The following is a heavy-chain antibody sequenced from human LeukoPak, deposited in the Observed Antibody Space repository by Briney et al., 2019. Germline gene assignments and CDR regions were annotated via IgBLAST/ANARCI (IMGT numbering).Heavy chain of an antibody. V-gene: IGHV3-48*02. CDR2: ISSSGTAT. D-gene: IGHD3-10*02. CDR1: GFTFSSYT. CDR3: ARDLFYVY. Sequence: GGSLRLSCAASGFTFSSYTMNWVRQAPGKGLEWVSSISSSGTATYYADSVKGRFTVSRDYAKTSLYLQMNSLRDEDTVVYYCARDLFYVYWGQGTLVTVSS. J-gene: IGHJ4*02.